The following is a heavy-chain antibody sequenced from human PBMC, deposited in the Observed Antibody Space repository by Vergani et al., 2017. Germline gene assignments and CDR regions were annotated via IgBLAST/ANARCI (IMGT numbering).Heavy chain of an antibody. D-gene: IGHD1-26*01. J-gene: IGHJ4*02. CDR3: VRDPYYSTFDS. V-gene: IGHV3-48*01. CDR2: IGVSDNSI. CDR1: GFTFSAYS. Sequence: DVRLVESGGGVVQPGGSLRLSCAASGFTFSAYSMNWVRQTPGKGLEWISYIGVSDNSIYYADSVMGRFDISRDNARNLLFLQMNSLRADDSALYFCVRDPYYSTFDSWVEGTLVTVS.